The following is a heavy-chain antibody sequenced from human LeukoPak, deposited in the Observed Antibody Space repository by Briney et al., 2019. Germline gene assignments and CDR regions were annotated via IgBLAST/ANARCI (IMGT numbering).Heavy chain of an antibody. Sequence: GGSLRLSCSASGFTFSSYGMHWVRQAPGKGLEWVAFIRYDGSNKYYADSVKGRFTISRDNSKNTLYLQMNSLRAEDTAVYYCAKDTPTTVVLFDYWGQGTLVTVSS. CDR2: IRYDGSNK. V-gene: IGHV3-30*02. CDR3: AKDTPTTVVLFDY. CDR1: GFTFSSYG. J-gene: IGHJ4*02. D-gene: IGHD4-23*01.